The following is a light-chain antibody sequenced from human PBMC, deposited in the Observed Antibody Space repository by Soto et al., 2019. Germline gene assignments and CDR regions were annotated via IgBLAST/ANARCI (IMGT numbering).Light chain of an antibody. V-gene: IGKV1-16*02. CDR2: DAF. J-gene: IGKJ5*01. CDR1: QDISHY. Sequence: DIQMTQSPSSLSASVGDRVTITCRASQDISHYLAWFQQKPGKAPERLIYDAFTLQSGVSSKFSGSGSGTYFTLTISGLQPEDCATYYCQQYNTYPITFGQGTRLEIK. CDR3: QQYNTYPIT.